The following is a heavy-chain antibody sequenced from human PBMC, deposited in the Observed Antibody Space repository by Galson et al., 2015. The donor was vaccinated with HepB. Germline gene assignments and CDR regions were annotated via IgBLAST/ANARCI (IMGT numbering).Heavy chain of an antibody. Sequence: SVKVSCKASGGTFSSYAISWVRQAPGQGLEWMGWISAYNGNTNYAQKLQGRVTMTTDTSTSTAYMELRSLRSDDTAVYYCARDMFGELIDYWGQGTLVTVSS. CDR2: ISAYNGNT. J-gene: IGHJ4*02. CDR3: ARDMFGELIDY. D-gene: IGHD3-10*02. CDR1: GGTFSSYA. V-gene: IGHV1-18*01.